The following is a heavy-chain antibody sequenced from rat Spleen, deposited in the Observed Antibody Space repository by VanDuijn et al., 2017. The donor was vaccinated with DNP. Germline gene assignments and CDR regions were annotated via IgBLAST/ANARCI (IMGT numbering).Heavy chain of an antibody. J-gene: IGHJ2*01. CDR1: GFTFRDYY. Sequence: EVQLVESGGGLVQPGRSLKLSCAASGFTFRDYYMAWVRQAPTKGLEWVATIFYDGSRTYYRDSVKGRFTISRDDSQSMVYLQMNNLKTEDTALYYCMGLYWGQGVMVTVSS. D-gene: IGHD1-7*01. CDR3: MGLY. V-gene: IGHV5S10*01. CDR2: IFYDGSRT.